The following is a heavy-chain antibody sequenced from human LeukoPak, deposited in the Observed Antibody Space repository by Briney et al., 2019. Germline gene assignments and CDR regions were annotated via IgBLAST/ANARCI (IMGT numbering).Heavy chain of an antibody. J-gene: IGHJ4*02. CDR1: GFTFSIYA. CDR3: AKDQADGYTNYGDY. Sequence: GGSLRLSCAASGFTFSIYAMTWVRQAPGKGLEWVSTIRGGGTSTYYADSVKGRFTISRDNSKNMLFLQMNSLRAEDTAVYYCAKDQADGYTNYGDYWGQGTLVTVSS. D-gene: IGHD5-24*01. V-gene: IGHV3-23*01. CDR2: IRGGGTST.